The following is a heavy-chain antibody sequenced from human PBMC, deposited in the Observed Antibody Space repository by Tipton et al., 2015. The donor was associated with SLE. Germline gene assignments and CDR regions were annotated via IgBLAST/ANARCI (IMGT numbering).Heavy chain of an antibody. J-gene: IGHJ4*02. V-gene: IGHV3-33*01. D-gene: IGHD2-15*01. CDR3: ARDGGGYCSGGSCSFDY. CDR1: GFTFSSYG. Sequence: SLRLSCAASGFTFSSYGMHWVRQAPGKGLEWVAVIWYDGSNKYYADSVKGRFTISRDNSKNTLYLQMNSLRAEDTAVYYCARDGGGYCSGGSCSFDYWGQGTLVTVSS. CDR2: IWYDGSNK.